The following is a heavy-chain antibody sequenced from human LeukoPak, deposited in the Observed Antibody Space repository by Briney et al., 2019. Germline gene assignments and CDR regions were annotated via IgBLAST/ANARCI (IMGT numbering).Heavy chain of an antibody. CDR3: ARDRAYGDYDAFDI. Sequence: PGGSLRLSCAASGFTFSSYWMTWVRRAPGKGLEWVANIKQDGSEKYYVDSVKGRSTISRDNAKNSLYLQMSSLRAEDTAVYYCARDRAYGDYDAFDIWGQGTMVTVSS. CDR2: IKQDGSEK. J-gene: IGHJ3*02. CDR1: GFTFSSYW. D-gene: IGHD4-17*01. V-gene: IGHV3-7*01.